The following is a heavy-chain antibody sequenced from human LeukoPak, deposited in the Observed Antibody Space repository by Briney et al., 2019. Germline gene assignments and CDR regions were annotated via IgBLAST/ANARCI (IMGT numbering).Heavy chain of an antibody. V-gene: IGHV4-59*12. D-gene: IGHD2-8*01. CDR3: TRVVNGGHFDY. Sequence: KSSETLSLTCSVSGASINDYYWTWIRQPPGKGLEWVGYVYHTGTSGYHPSLKSRVAMSLDTSKNQVSLKLSSVTAADTAMYFCTRVVNGGHFDYWGQGTLVTVSS. CDR1: GASINDYY. CDR2: VYHTGTS. J-gene: IGHJ4*02.